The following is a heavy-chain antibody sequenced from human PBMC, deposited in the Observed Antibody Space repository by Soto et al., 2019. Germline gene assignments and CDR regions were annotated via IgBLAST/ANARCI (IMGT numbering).Heavy chain of an antibody. V-gene: IGHV4-59*08. D-gene: IGHD1-7*01. CDR1: GGSISSYY. Sequence: SETLSLTCTVSGGSISSYYWSWIRQPPGKGLEWIGYIYYSGSTNYNPSLKSRVTISVDTSKNQFSLKLSSVTAADTAVYYCASSTGNYIDAFDIWGQGTRVTVSS. J-gene: IGHJ3*02. CDR3: ASSTGNYIDAFDI. CDR2: IYYSGST.